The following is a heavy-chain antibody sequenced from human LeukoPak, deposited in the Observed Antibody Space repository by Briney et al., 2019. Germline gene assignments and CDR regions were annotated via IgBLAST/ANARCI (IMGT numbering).Heavy chain of an antibody. Sequence: SETLSLTCAVSGGSFSGYYWTWIRQPPGKGLEWIGEINHSGSANYNPSLMSRVTISLDTSKNHFSLNLSSVTAADTAVYYCARDSYYYDSSGYYYYYGMDVWGQGTTVTVSS. V-gene: IGHV4-34*01. CDR1: GGSFSGYY. D-gene: IGHD3-22*01. J-gene: IGHJ6*02. CDR3: ARDSYYYDSSGYYYYYGMDV. CDR2: INHSGSA.